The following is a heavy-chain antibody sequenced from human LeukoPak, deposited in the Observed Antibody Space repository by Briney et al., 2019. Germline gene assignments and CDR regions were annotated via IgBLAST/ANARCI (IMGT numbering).Heavy chain of an antibody. V-gene: IGHV1-8*01. CDR1: GYTFTSYD. J-gene: IGHJ3*02. CDR3: ARDRSPWYDSSGYYGETDAFDI. D-gene: IGHD3-22*01. CDR2: MNPNSGNT. Sequence: ASVKVSCKASGYTFTSYDINWVRQATGQGLEGMGWMNPNSGNTGYAQKFQGRVTMTRDTSISTAYRELSRLRSDDTAVYYCARDRSPWYDSSGYYGETDAFDIWGQGTMVTVSS.